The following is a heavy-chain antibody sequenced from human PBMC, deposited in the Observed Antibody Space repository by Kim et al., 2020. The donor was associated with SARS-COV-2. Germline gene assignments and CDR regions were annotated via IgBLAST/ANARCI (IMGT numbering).Heavy chain of an antibody. CDR2: ISSTSSTI. D-gene: IGHD2-15*01. J-gene: IGHJ6*02. CDR1: GFIFSTYS. Sequence: GGSLRLSCAASGFIFSTYSMDWVRQAPGKGLQWVSYISSTSSTIYYADSVKVRFTISRDNAENSLYLQMNSLRVEDTDVYYCAGVGRSSYSMDVWGQGTTVTVSS. CDR3: AGVGRSSYSMDV. V-gene: IGHV3-48*01.